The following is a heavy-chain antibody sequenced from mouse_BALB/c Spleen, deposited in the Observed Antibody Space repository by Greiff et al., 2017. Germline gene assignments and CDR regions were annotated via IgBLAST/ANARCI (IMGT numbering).Heavy chain of an antibody. CDR1: GFTFSSYA. CDR2: ISSGGSYT. V-gene: IGHV5-9-3*01. D-gene: IGHD2-1*01. CDR3: ARGGNLYAMDY. Sequence: DVKLVESGGGLVKPGGSLKLSCAASGFTFSSYAMSWVRQTPEKRLEWVATISSGGSYTYYPDSVKGRFTISRDNAKNTLYLQMSSLRSEDTAMYYCARGGNLYAMDYWGQGTSVTVSS. J-gene: IGHJ4*01.